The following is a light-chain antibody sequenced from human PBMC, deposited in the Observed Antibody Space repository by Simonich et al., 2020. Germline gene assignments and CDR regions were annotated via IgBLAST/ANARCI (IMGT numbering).Light chain of an antibody. Sequence: EIVMTQSPATLSVSPGERATLSCRASPSVSSNLAWYQQKPGQAPRLLIYGAFTSATGIPARFSGSGSWTEVTLTISSLQSEDFAVYYCQQRSNWPITFGQGTRLEIK. J-gene: IGKJ5*01. CDR3: QQRSNWPIT. CDR2: GAF. CDR1: PSVSSN. V-gene: IGKV3-15*01.